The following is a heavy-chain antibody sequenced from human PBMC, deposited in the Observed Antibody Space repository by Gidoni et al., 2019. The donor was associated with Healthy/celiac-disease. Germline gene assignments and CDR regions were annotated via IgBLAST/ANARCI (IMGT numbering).Heavy chain of an antibody. V-gene: IGHV4-31*03. Sequence: QLLLQESGPGLVTPSQTLSLPCTFSGGSISSGGSYWSWIRQHPGKGLEWIGYIYYSGSTYYNPSLKSRVTISVDTSKNQFSLKLSSVTAADTAVYYCARGEKVVYGDYPKGYYYGMDVWGQGTTVTVSS. CDR1: GGSISSGGSY. J-gene: IGHJ6*02. D-gene: IGHD4-17*01. CDR3: ARGEKVVYGDYPKGYYYGMDV. CDR2: IYYSGST.